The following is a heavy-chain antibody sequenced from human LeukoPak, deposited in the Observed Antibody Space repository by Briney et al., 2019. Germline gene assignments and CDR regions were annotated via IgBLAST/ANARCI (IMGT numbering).Heavy chain of an antibody. CDR2: IIPIFGTA. D-gene: IGHD6-13*01. Sequence: SVKVSCKASGGTFSSYAISWVRQAPGQGLEWMGGIIPIFGTANYAQKFQGRVTITADKSTSTAYMELSSLRSEDTAVYYCARDLGYSSSWYGCDYWGQGTLVTVSS. CDR1: GGTFSSYA. CDR3: ARDLGYSSSWYGCDY. J-gene: IGHJ4*02. V-gene: IGHV1-69*06.